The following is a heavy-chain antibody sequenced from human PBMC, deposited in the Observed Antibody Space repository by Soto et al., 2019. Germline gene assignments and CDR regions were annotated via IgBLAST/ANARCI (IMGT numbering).Heavy chain of an antibody. V-gene: IGHV4-39*01. CDR2: IYYDGNT. J-gene: IGHJ4*02. Sequence: QLQLQESGPGLVKPSETLSLTCTVSGGSITSSSHYWGWIRQPPGKGLECIGNIYYDGNTYYNPYLKSRVTISLDTSKNPYSLRLNSVTAADTAVYYCARSSITPRLFMYPFDYWGQGTLVTVSS. CDR3: ARSSITPRLFMYPFDY. CDR1: GGSITSSSHY. D-gene: IGHD6-6*01.